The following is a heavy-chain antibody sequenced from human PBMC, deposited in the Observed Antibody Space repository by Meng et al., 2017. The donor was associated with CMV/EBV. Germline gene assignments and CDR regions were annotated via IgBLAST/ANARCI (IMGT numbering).Heavy chain of an antibody. Sequence: GESLKISCAASGFTFSSYWMSWVRQAPGKGLEWVANIKQDGSEKYYVDSVKGRFTISRDNAKNSLYLQMSSLRAEDTAVYYCAREGGTYSSSWSGYYYYGMDVWGQGTTVTVSS. V-gene: IGHV3-7*01. D-gene: IGHD6-13*01. J-gene: IGHJ6*02. CDR2: IKQDGSEK. CDR1: GFTFSSYW. CDR3: AREGGTYSSSWSGYYYYGMDV.